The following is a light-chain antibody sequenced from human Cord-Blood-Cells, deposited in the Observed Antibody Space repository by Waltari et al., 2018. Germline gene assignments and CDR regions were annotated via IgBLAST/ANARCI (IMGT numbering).Light chain of an antibody. CDR1: QGLSSA. CDR3: QPFNSYPHT. Sequence: AIQLTQSPSSLSASVGDRVTITCRASQGLSSALAWYQQKPGKAPNLLFYDSTSLESGVPSRFSGSGSGTDFTLTVSSLQPEDFGTYYCQPFNSYPHTFGQGTKLEIK. V-gene: IGKV1-13*02. CDR2: DST. J-gene: IGKJ2*01.